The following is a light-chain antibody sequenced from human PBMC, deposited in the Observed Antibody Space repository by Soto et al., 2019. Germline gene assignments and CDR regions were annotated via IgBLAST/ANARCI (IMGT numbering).Light chain of an antibody. CDR2: AAS. Sequence: AIQMTQSPSSLSASTGDRVTSTCRASQGISSYLAWYQQKPGKAPKLLIYAASTLQSGVPSRFSGSGSGTDFTLTISSLQSEDFALYYCQQYDHWPPATFGQGTKVDIK. CDR3: QQYDHWPPAT. J-gene: IGKJ1*01. CDR1: QGISSY. V-gene: IGKV1-8*01.